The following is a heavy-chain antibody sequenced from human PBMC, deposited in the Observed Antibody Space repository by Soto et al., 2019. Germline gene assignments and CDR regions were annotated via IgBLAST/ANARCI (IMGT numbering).Heavy chain of an antibody. V-gene: IGHV4-34*01. Sequence: SETLSLTCALYGGSFGGNYWTWIRQPPEKGLEWIGEINHSGSTNYNPSLKSRVTISVDTSKNQFSLKLSSVTAADTAVYYCARGSGTDILTGYYIPHGMDVWGQGTTVS. J-gene: IGHJ6*02. CDR3: ARGSGTDILTGYYIPHGMDV. CDR1: GGSFGGNY. CDR2: INHSGST. D-gene: IGHD3-9*01.